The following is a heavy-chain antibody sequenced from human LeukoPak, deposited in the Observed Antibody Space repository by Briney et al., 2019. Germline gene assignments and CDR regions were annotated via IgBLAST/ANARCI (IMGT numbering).Heavy chain of an antibody. D-gene: IGHD1-20*01. V-gene: IGHV4-59*01. CDR3: ARGDPGITGTGSDAFDI. CDR2: IYYSGST. CDR1: GGSISSYY. Sequence: SETLSLTCTVSGGSISSYYWSWIRQPPGKGLEWIGYIYYSGSTNYNPSLKSRVTISVDTSKNQFSLKLSSVTAADTAVYYCARGDPGITGTGSDAFDIWGQGIMVTVSS. J-gene: IGHJ3*02.